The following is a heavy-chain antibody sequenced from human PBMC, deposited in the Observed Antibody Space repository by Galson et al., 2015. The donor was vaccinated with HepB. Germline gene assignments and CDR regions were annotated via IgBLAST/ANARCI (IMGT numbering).Heavy chain of an antibody. Sequence: SLRLSCAASGFTFSRYNMNWVRQAPGKGLEWISYISNSSSSISYADSVKGRFTISRDNAENSLYLQMNSLRDEDTAVYYCVRGVGDWLSEGLYYFDYWGQGSLLTVSS. CDR3: VRGVGDWLSEGLYYFDY. CDR2: ISNSSSSI. CDR1: GFTFSRYN. J-gene: IGHJ4*02. D-gene: IGHD3-9*01. V-gene: IGHV3-48*02.